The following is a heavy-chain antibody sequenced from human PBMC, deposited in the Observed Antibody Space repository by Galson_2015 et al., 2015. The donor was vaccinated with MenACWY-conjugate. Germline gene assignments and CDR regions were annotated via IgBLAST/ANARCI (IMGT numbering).Heavy chain of an antibody. Sequence: QSGAEVKKPGESLKISCKGSGCTFTSNWIGWVRQMPGKGLEWMGIIYPGDSDTRYTPSFQGHVTISADKSINTAYLQWGSLEASDTAMYYCARQGFGSSSLDYWGQGTLVTVSS. CDR3: ARQGFGSSSLDY. V-gene: IGHV5-51*01. J-gene: IGHJ4*02. D-gene: IGHD6-6*01. CDR1: GCTFTSNW. CDR2: IYPGDSDT.